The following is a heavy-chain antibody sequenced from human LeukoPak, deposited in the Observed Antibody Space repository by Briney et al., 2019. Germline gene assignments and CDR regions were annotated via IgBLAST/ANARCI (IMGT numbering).Heavy chain of an antibody. D-gene: IGHD6-13*01. CDR2: ISSSSSTI. V-gene: IGHV3-48*01. J-gene: IGHJ4*02. CDR1: GFTFSSYS. CDR3: QCIAAAARG. Sequence: GGSLRLSCAASGFTFSSYSMNWVRQAPGKGLEWVSYISSSSSTIYYADSVKGRFTISRDNAKNSLYLQMNSLRAEDTAVYYCQCIAAAARGWGQGTLVTVSS.